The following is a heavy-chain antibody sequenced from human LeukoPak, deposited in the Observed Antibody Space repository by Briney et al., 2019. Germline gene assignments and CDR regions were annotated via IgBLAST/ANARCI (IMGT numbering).Heavy chain of an antibody. CDR2: ISYSSSYI. D-gene: IGHD6-13*01. Sequence: GGSLRLSCAASGFTFSSYSMNWVRQAPGKGLEWVSSISYSSSYIYYADSVRGRFTISRDNANNSLYLQMNSLRAEDTAVYYCARDRQQLVKTWGQGTLVTVSS. CDR1: GFTFSSYS. J-gene: IGHJ5*02. V-gene: IGHV3-21*01. CDR3: ARDRQQLVKT.